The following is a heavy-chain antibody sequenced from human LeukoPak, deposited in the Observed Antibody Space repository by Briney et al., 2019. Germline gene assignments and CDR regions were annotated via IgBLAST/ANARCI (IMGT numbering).Heavy chain of an antibody. D-gene: IGHD3-9*01. CDR3: ARDGDSDYDILTGYYGY. V-gene: IGHV1-18*01. J-gene: IGHJ4*02. Sequence: ASVKVSCKASGYTFTSYGISWVRQAPGQGLEWMGWISAYNGNTNYAQKLQGRVTMTTDTSTSTAYTELSRLRSDDTAVYYCARDGDSDYDILTGYYGYWGQGTLVTVSS. CDR1: GYTFTSYG. CDR2: ISAYNGNT.